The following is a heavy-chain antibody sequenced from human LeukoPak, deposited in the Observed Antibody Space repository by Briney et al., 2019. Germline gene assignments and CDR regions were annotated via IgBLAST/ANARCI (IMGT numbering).Heavy chain of an antibody. CDR1: GFTFSSYW. CDR2: ISPDGSSA. CDR3: AKRSDYGGDWKYFDY. Sequence: PGGSLRLSCAASGFTFSSYWMHWVRQAPGKGLVWVSRISPDGSSALYADSVKGRFTISRDNAKNTLYLQMNSLRAEDTAVYYCAKRSDYGGDWKYFDYWGQGTPVTVSS. D-gene: IGHD4-23*01. V-gene: IGHV3-74*01. J-gene: IGHJ4*02.